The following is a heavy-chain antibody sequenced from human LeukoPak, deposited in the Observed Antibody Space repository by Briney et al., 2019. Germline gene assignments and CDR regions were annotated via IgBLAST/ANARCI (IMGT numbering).Heavy chain of an antibody. V-gene: IGHV4-59*01. CDR2: IYHSGST. D-gene: IGHD6-19*01. CDR3: ARRVGWPTTTYYYMDV. CDR1: GGSISDFY. Sequence: SETLSLTCSVSGGSISDFYWSWIRQSPGKGLQSLGYIYHSGSTNYNPSLKSRVTISLDTSRNTFSLKMTSVSAADTAVYYCARRVGWPTTTYYYMDVWGTGTTVTIS. J-gene: IGHJ6*03.